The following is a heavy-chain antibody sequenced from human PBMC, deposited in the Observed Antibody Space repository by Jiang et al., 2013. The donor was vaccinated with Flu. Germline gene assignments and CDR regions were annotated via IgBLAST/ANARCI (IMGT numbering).Heavy chain of an antibody. CDR1: GGSISSYY. V-gene: IGHV4-59*13. J-gene: IGHJ2*01. CDR2: IYYSGST. Sequence: PGLVKPSETLSLTCTVSGGSISSYYWSWIRQPPGKGLEWIGYIYYSGSTNYNPSLKSRVTISVDTSKNQFSLKLSSVTAADTAVYYCARTPHQDYVWGSYPNWYFDLWGRGTLVTVSS. CDR3: ARTPHQDYVWGSYPNWYFDL. D-gene: IGHD3-16*02.